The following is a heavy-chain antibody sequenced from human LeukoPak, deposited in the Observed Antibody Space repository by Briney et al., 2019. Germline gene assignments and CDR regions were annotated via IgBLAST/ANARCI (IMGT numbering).Heavy chain of an antibody. CDR3: ARETYYDFWSGYSRSYYMDV. J-gene: IGHJ6*03. CDR2: IYYSGST. Sequence: SETLSLTCTVSGGSISSHYWSWIRQPPGKGLEWIGYIYYSGSTNYNPSLKSRVTISVDTSKNQFSLKLSSVTAADTAVYYCARETYYDFWSGYSRSYYMDVWGKGTTVTVSS. V-gene: IGHV4-59*11. D-gene: IGHD3-3*01. CDR1: GGSISSHY.